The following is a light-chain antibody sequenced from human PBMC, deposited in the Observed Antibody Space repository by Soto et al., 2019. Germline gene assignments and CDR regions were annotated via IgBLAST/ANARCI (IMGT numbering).Light chain of an antibody. J-gene: IGKJ3*01. Sequence: DIQMTQSPSSLSASVGDRVTITCRASQGIRNELGWYHQKAEKAPKRLIYAASSLQSGVPSKFSDSGSGTELTLTISSLQPEGSATYYWLHHNHYQFTVGPGTRVDIK. V-gene: IGKV1-17*01. CDR1: QGIRNE. CDR3: LHHNHYQFT. CDR2: AAS.